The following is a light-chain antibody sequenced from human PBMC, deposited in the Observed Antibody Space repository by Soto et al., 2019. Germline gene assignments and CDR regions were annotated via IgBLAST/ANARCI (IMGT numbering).Light chain of an antibody. Sequence: QSVLTQSPSASVSLGASVKLTCTLSSGHSSYAIAWHQQQPEKGPRYLMKLDSDGSHTKGDAIPDRFSGSSSGAERYLTISSLQSEDEADYYCQTWVTGIHVVFGGGTKLTVL. CDR1: SGHSSYA. V-gene: IGLV4-69*01. CDR3: QTWVTGIHVV. J-gene: IGLJ2*01. CDR2: LDSDGSH.